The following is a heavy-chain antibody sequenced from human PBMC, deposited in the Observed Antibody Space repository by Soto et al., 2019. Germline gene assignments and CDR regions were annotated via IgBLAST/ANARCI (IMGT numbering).Heavy chain of an antibody. CDR1: GFTFSAYN. V-gene: IGHV3-21*06. Sequence: EVQLVESGGGLVKPGGSLRLSCAASGFTFSAYNMNWVRQPPGKGLEWVSSITSSSSSIYYADSLKGRFTISRDNAKSSLYLQMNSLRAEDTAVYYCASHHGDIGWFDPWGQGTLVTVSS. CDR2: ITSSSSSI. J-gene: IGHJ5*02. D-gene: IGHD4-17*01. CDR3: ASHHGDIGWFDP.